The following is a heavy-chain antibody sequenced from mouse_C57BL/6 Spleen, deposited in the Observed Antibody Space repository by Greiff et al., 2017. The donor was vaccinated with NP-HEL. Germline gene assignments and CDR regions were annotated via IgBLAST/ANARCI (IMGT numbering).Heavy chain of an antibody. CDR1: GYTFTDYE. CDR2: IDPETGGT. V-gene: IGHV1-15*01. CDR3: TREGGMARQAWFAY. Sequence: QVQLQQSGAELVRPGASVTLSCKASGYTFTDYEMHWVKQTPVHGLEWIGAIDPETGGTAYNQKFKGKAILTADKSSSTAYMELRSLTSEDSAVYYCTREGGMARQAWFAYWGQGTLVTVSA. J-gene: IGHJ3*01. D-gene: IGHD2-10*02.